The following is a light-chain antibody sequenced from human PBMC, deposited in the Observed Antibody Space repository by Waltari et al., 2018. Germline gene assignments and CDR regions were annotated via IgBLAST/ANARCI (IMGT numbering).Light chain of an antibody. J-gene: IGLJ2*01. CDR1: YIAAKH. CDR3: QGWDYDNNVVV. Sequence: SYVLTQPPSVSAASGATASITCGGDYIAAKHVHWYQNKPGQAPGMVTNTHSVRPSVIPRLASVSSSGNAATLTISRVDAGDEADFYGQGWDYDNNVVVFGGGTKLTVL. V-gene: IGLV3-21*04. CDR2: THS.